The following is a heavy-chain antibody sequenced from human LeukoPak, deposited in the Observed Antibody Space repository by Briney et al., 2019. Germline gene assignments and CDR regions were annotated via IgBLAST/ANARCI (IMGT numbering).Heavy chain of an antibody. CDR1: GGSVSSGGYY. CDR3: ARGPPPAR. V-gene: IGHV4-31*03. J-gene: IGHJ4*02. CDR2: IYYSGTT. Sequence: SETLSLTCIVSGGSVSSGGYYWSWIRQHPGRGLEWIGYIYYSGTTYYNPSLKSRVTMSVDSSKNQFSLKLSSVTAADTAVYYCARGPPPARWGQGTLVTVSP.